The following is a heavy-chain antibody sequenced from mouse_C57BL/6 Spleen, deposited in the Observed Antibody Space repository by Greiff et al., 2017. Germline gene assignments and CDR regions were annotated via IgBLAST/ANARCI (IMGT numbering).Heavy chain of an antibody. J-gene: IGHJ4*01. V-gene: IGHV2-4*01. Sequence: VQLVESGPGLVQPSQSLSITCTVSGFSLTSYGVHWVRQSPGKGLEWMGVIWSGGSTDYYAAFISSLSISKDNSKSQVFFKMNSLQADDTARYYGAKNREGGAPMDYWGQGTSVTVSS. CDR2: IWSGGST. CDR3: AKNREGGAPMDY. D-gene: IGHD1-3*01. CDR1: GFSLTSYG.